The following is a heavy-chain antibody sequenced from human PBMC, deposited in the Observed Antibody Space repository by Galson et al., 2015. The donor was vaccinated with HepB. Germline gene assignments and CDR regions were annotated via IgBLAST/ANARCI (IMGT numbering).Heavy chain of an antibody. V-gene: IGHV4-59*08. Sequence: ETLSLTCTVSGGSVRTYYWAWIRQSPGKGLEWIAYIYSYGSTNYNPSLKSRATISADTSKNQFSLTLSSVTVADTAVYYCARQAGWAAAGIKGNRFDPWGQGTLVTVSS. D-gene: IGHD6-13*01. CDR1: GGSVRTYY. J-gene: IGHJ5*02. CDR2: IYSYGST. CDR3: ARQAGWAAAGIKGNRFDP.